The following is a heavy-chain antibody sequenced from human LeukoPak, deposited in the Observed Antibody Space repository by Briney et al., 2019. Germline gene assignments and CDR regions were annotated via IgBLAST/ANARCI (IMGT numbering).Heavy chain of an antibody. CDR2: INHSGST. CDR1: GGSFSGYY. V-gene: IGHV4-34*01. CDR3: ARGPQDLYSSSWYSYHQNWFDP. Sequence: SETLSLTCAVYGGSFSGYYWSWIRQPPGKGLEWIGEINHSGSTNYNPSLKSRFTISVDTSKNQFSLKLSSVTAADTAVYYCARGPQDLYSSSWYSYHQNWFDPWGQGTLVTVSS. D-gene: IGHD6-13*01. J-gene: IGHJ5*02.